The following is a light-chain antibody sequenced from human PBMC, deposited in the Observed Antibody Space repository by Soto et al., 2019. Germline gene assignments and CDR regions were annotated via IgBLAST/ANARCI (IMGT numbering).Light chain of an antibody. CDR2: EVS. CDR3: SSYAGSNNLYV. CDR1: SSDVGGYNY. Sequence: QPARTQPPSASGSPGQSVTISCTGTSSDVGGYNYVSWYQQHPGKAPKLMIYEVSKRPPGVPDRFSGSKSGNTASLTVSGLQAEDEADYYCSSYAGSNNLYVFGTGTKVTVL. J-gene: IGLJ1*01. V-gene: IGLV2-8*01.